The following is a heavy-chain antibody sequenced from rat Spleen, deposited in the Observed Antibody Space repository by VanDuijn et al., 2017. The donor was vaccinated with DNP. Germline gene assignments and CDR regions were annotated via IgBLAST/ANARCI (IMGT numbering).Heavy chain of an antibody. CDR3: ARGLNYGGYIYSWYFDF. V-gene: IGHV3-1*01. CDR1: GYSITSNY. J-gene: IGHJ1*01. Sequence: EVQFQESGPGLVKSSQSLSLTCSVTGYSITSNYWAWIRKFPGNKMEWMGYINYSGTTASNPSLRSRISITRDTSKNQFFLQLNSVTTEDTATYYCARGLNYGGYIYSWYFDFWGPGTMVTVSS. D-gene: IGHD1-11*01. CDR2: INYSGTT.